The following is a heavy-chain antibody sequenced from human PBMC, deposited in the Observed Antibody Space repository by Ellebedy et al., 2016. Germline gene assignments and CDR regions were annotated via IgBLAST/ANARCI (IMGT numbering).Heavy chain of an antibody. CDR2: IYYTGSA. CDR1: GGSISSKY. CDR3: ASGQAGDS. V-gene: IGHV4-59*01. Sequence: GSLRLXXTVSGGSISSKYWSWIRQPPGKGLEWIGYIYYTGSANYNPSLRSRVTMSVDTSKNQLSLRLSAATAADTAVYFCASGQAGDSWGQGTLVTVSS. J-gene: IGHJ4*02.